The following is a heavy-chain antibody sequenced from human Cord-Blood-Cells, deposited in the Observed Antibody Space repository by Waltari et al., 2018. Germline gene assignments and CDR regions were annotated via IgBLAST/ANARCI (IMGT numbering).Heavy chain of an antibody. CDR3: AQLKNSGSYYNYFDY. J-gene: IGHJ4*02. V-gene: IGHV4-34*01. Sequence: QVQLQQCGAGLLKPSETLSLTCAVYGGSFSGYYWSWIRQPPGKGLEWIGEINHSGSTNYNPSLKSRVTISVDTSKNQFSLKLSSVTAADTAVYYCAQLKNSGSYYNYFDYWGQGTLVTVSS. D-gene: IGHD3-10*01. CDR1: GGSFSGYY. CDR2: INHSGST.